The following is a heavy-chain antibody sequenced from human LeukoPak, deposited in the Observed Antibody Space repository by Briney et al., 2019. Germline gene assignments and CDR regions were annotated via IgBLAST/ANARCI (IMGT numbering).Heavy chain of an antibody. D-gene: IGHD1-1*01. CDR1: GFTVSTNY. Sequence: GGSLRLSCAVSGFTVSTNYMSWVRQAPGKGVEFVSAIYVDGRTNYAGSVKGRLNIYRDNCKNTLYLQMSSLRAEDTALYYCVRDPSDDDTQSDAYWGQGTLVTVSS. CDR2: IYVDGRT. CDR3: VRDPSDDDTQSDAY. V-gene: IGHV3-66*01. J-gene: IGHJ4*02.